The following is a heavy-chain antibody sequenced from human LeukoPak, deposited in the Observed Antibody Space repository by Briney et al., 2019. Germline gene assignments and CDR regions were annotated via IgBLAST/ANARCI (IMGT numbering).Heavy chain of an antibody. CDR2: INPSGGST. V-gene: IGHV1-46*01. CDR1: GGTFSSYA. D-gene: IGHD6-6*01. Sequence: ASVKVSCKASGGTFSSYAISWVRQAPGQGLEWMGIINPSGGSTSYAQKFQGRVTMTRDTSTSTVYMELSSLRSEDTAVYYCARVNSSSSFDYWGQGTLVTVSS. CDR3: ARVNSSSSFDY. J-gene: IGHJ4*02.